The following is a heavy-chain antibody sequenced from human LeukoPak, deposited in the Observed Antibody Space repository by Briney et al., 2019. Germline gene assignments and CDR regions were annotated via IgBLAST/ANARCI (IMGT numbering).Heavy chain of an antibody. V-gene: IGHV3-23*01. D-gene: IGHD2-8*01. J-gene: IGHJ4*02. CDR1: GFTFSSYA. CDR3: AKGGNGYCTNGICSPRVVAAIDY. CDR2: ISGSGGST. Sequence: GRSLRLSCAASGFTFSSYAMSWVRQAPGKGLEWVSGISGSGGSTHYADSVKGRFTISRDNSKNTLYLQMNSLGAEDTAVYYCAKGGNGYCTNGICSPRVVAAIDYWGQGTLVTVSS.